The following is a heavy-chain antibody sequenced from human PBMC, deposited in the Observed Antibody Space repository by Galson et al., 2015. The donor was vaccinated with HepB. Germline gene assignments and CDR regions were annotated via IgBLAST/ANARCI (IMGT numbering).Heavy chain of an antibody. V-gene: IGHV3-21*01. J-gene: IGHJ6*02. CDR1: GFTFSSYS. Sequence: SLRLSCAASGFTFSSYSMNWVRQAPGKGLEWVSSISSSSSYIYYADSVKGRFTISRDNAKNSLYLQMNSPRAEDTAVYYCARDIVVVPAAMPVVLGGMDVWGQGTTVTVSS. CDR3: ARDIVVVPAAMPVVLGGMDV. D-gene: IGHD2-2*01. CDR2: ISSSSSYI.